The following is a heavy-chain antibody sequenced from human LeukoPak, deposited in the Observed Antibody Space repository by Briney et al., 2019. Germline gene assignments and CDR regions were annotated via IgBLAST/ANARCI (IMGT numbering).Heavy chain of an antibody. Sequence: PGGSLRLSYAASGFTFSSYWMNWVRPTPGKGLEWVANIKRDGNEKNYVDSVKGLFSISRDNAKNSLYLQMDSLRAEDTAVYYCAKEGAYPVITYDSWGQGALVTVSS. CDR1: GFTFSSYW. D-gene: IGHD2/OR15-2a*01. V-gene: IGHV3-7*01. CDR3: AKEGAYPVITYDS. CDR2: IKRDGNEK. J-gene: IGHJ5*01.